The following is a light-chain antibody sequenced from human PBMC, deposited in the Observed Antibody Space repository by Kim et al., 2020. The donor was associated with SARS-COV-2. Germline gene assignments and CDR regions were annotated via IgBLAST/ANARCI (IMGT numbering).Light chain of an antibody. V-gene: IGLV4-69*01. CDR1: SGHSSYA. CDR3: QTWGTGNWV. CDR2: LNSDGSH. J-gene: IGLJ3*02. Sequence: QLVLIQSPSASASLGASVKLTCTLRSGHSSYAIAWHQQQPEKGPRYLMKLNSDGSHSKGDGIPDRFSGSSSGAERYLTISSLQSEDEADYYCQTWGTGNWVFGGGTKVTVL.